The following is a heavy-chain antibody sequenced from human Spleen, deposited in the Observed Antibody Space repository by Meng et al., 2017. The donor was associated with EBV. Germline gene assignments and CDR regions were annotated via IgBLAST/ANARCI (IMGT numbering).Heavy chain of an antibody. CDR3: VRDHRTLTGSLDP. CDR1: GYSFTSYF. D-gene: IGHD3-9*01. CDR2: INPNNGDT. V-gene: IGHV1-2*05. J-gene: IGHJ5*02. Sequence: QVSLWHAGAEVKKPGASVKVSCKASGYSFTSYFMHWVRQSPGQGLEWMGRINPNNGDTNYAQKFLFRVTMTRDTSISTAYMELRSLTSDDTGVYYCVRDHRTLTGSLDPWGQGTLVTVSS.